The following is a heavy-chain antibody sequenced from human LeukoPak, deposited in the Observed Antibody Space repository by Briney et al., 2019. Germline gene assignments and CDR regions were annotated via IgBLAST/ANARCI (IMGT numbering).Heavy chain of an antibody. V-gene: IGHV1-18*01. CDR2: INTYYGNT. J-gene: IGHJ4*02. CDR3: ARDRSIVVVPAAMGY. Sequence: ASVKVSCKASGYTFTSYGISWVRQAPGQGLEWMGWINTYYGNTNYAQKLQGRVTMTTDTSTSTAYMELRSLRSDDTAVYYCARDRSIVVVPAAMGYWGQGTLVTVSS. D-gene: IGHD2-2*01. CDR1: GYTFTSYG.